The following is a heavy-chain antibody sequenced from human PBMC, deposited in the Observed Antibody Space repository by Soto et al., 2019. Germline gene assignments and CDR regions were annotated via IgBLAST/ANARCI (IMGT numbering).Heavy chain of an antibody. J-gene: IGHJ6*02. V-gene: IGHV5-51*01. CDR1: GYXFTRYL. Sequence: PXEXLKIYCKCSGYXFTRYLLVWVRHMPGEGLARIGIISHGDSENRYSPPFQCQVTISADKSISTAYLQWSNLKPSDTAMYYCARRNTAMVHDYYYGMDVWGQGTTGTVS. D-gene: IGHD5-18*01. CDR2: ISHGDSEN. CDR3: ARRNTAMVHDYYYGMDV.